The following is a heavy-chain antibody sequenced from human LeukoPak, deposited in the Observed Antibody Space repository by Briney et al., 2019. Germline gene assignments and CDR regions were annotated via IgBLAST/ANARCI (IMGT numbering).Heavy chain of an antibody. CDR3: ARSSYYYGSGSYYPPLYYYYYGMDV. D-gene: IGHD3-10*01. J-gene: IGHJ6*02. Sequence: GGSLRLSCAASGFTFSSYAMHWVRQAPGKGLEWVAVISYDGSNKYYADSVKGRFTISRDNSKNTLYLQMNSLRAEDTAAYYCARSSYYYGSGSYYPPLYYYYYGMDVWGQGTTVTVSS. CDR1: GFTFSSYA. CDR2: ISYDGSNK. V-gene: IGHV3-30-3*01.